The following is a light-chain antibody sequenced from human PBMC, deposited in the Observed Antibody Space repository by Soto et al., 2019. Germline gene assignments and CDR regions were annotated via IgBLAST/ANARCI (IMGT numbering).Light chain of an antibody. CDR1: SSNIGGNS. V-gene: IGLV1-51*01. CDR2: DDN. J-gene: IGLJ3*02. Sequence: QSVMTQPPSVSAAPGQKVTISCSGSSSNIGGNSVSWYQQLPGTAPKLLIYDDNKRPSGIPDRFSGSKSGTSATLGITGFQTGDEADYYCCSYTISATLVFGGGTQLTVL. CDR3: CSYTISATLV.